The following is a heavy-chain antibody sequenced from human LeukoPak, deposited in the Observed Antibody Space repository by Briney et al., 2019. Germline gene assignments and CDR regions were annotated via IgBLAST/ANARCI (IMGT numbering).Heavy chain of an antibody. J-gene: IGHJ4*02. D-gene: IGHD5-18*01. CDR2: INPSGGST. CDR3: ARDRVRGYSYGHFDY. Sequence: EASVKVSCKASGYTFTSYYMHWVRQAPGQGLEWMRIINPSGGSTSYAQKFQGRVTMTRDTSTSTVYMELSSLRSEDTAVYYCARDRVRGYSYGHFDYWGQGTLVTVSS. CDR1: GYTFTSYY. V-gene: IGHV1-46*01.